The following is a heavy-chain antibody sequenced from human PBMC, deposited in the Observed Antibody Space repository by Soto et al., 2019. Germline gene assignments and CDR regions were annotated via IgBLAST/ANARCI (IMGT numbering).Heavy chain of an antibody. Sequence: SETLSLTCTVSGGSISSSSYYWGWIRQPPGKGLEWIGSIYYSGSTYYNPSLKSRVTISVDTSKNQFSLKLSSVTAADTAVYYCASCGYSGYDSFHYFDYWGQGTRVTVSS. D-gene: IGHD5-12*01. V-gene: IGHV4-39*01. CDR1: GGSISSSSYY. J-gene: IGHJ4*02. CDR2: IYYSGST. CDR3: ASCGYSGYDSFHYFDY.